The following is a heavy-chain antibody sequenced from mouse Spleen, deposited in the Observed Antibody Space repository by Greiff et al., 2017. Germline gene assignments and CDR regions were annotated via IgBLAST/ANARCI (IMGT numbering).Heavy chain of an antibody. J-gene: IGHJ2*01. CDR3: ARNSYYYDGSRGPFDY. Sequence: QVQLQQSGPGLVQPSQTLSITCTVSGFSLTSYGVHWVRQSPGKGLEWLGVIWSGGSTDYNAAFISRLSISKDNSKSQVFFKMNSLQADDTAIYYCARNSYYYDGSRGPFDYWGQGTTLTVSS. CDR2: IWSGGST. D-gene: IGHD1-1*01. V-gene: IGHV2-2*01. CDR1: GFSLTSYG.